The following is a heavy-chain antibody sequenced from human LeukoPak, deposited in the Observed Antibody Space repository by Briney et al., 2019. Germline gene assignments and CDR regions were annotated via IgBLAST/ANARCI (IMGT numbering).Heavy chain of an antibody. CDR1: GYPFTSYG. CDR3: ARDLGYDILTGYRTYFDY. J-gene: IGHJ4*02. D-gene: IGHD3-9*01. Sequence: ASVKVSCKASGYPFTSYGISWVRQAPGQGLEWMGWISAYNGNTNYAQKLQGRVTMTTDTSTSTAYMELRSLRSDDTAVYYCARDLGYDILTGYRTYFDYWGQGTLVTVSS. CDR2: ISAYNGNT. V-gene: IGHV1-18*01.